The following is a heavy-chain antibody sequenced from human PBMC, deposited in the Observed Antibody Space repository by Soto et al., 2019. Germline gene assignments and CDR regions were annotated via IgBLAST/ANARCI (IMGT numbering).Heavy chain of an antibody. V-gene: IGHV4-39*01. CDR1: GGSISSSSYY. CDR3: APLSSTRGGFDY. J-gene: IGHJ4*02. CDR2: IYYSGST. D-gene: IGHD1-1*01. Sequence: QLQLQESGPGLVKPSETLSLTCTVSGGSISSSSYYWGWIRQPPGKGLEWIGSIYYSGSTYYNPSLKRRVTISVDTSKNQFSLKLSSVTAADTAVYYCAPLSSTRGGFDYWGQGTLVTVSS.